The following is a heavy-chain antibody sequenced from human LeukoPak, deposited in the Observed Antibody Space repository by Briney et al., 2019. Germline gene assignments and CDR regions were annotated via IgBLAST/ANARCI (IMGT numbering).Heavy chain of an antibody. D-gene: IGHD6-19*01. Sequence: SETLSLTCAVYGGSFSGYYWSWIRQPPGKGLEWIGEINHSGSTNYNPSLKSRVTISVDTSKNQFSLKLSSVTAADTAVYYCGRGSFVAGWAFNIWAKGQWSPSLQ. CDR3: GRGSFVAGWAFNI. CDR1: GGSFSGYY. V-gene: IGHV4-34*01. J-gene: IGHJ3*02. CDR2: INHSGST.